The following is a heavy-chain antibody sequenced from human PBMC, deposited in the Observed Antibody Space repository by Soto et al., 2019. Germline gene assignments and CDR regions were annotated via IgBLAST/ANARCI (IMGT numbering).Heavy chain of an antibody. J-gene: IGHJ4*02. V-gene: IGHV4-30-2*01. Sequence: QLQLQESGSGLVKPSQTLSLTCAVSGGSISSGGYSWSWIRQPPGKGLEWIGYIYHSGSTYYNPSRKSRVTISVDRSKNQFSLKLSSVTAADTAVYYCARGYCSGGSCYSDGGFDYWGQGTLVTVSS. CDR3: ARGYCSGGSCYSDGGFDY. CDR1: GGSISSGGYS. CDR2: IYHSGST. D-gene: IGHD2-15*01.